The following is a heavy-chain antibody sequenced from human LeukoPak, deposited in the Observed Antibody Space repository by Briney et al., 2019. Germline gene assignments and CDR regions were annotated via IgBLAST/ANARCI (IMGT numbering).Heavy chain of an antibody. CDR2: IYTSGSA. D-gene: IGHD3-9*01. J-gene: IGHJ5*02. CDR1: GGSISSYY. V-gene: IGHV4-4*07. CDR3: AREDILTGYNWFDP. Sequence: SETLSLTCTVSGGSISSYYWSWIRQPAGKGLEWIGRIYTSGSANYNPSLKSRVTMSVDTSKNQFSLKLSSVTAADTAVYYCAREDILTGYNWFDPWGQGTLVTVSS.